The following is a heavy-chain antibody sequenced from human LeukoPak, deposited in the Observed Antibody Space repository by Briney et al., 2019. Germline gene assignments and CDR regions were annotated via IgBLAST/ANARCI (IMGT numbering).Heavy chain of an antibody. CDR3: ARHINWDYFDS. CDR1: GGSISSGFYY. V-gene: IGHV4-61*02. Sequence: SETLSLTCTVSGGSISSGFYYWSWIRQPAGKGLEWIGRIYTSGSTNYNPSLKSRISISVDTSKNQFSLKLNSVTAADTAVYYCARHINWDYFDSWGQGTLVTVSS. D-gene: IGHD7-27*01. J-gene: IGHJ4*02. CDR2: IYTSGST.